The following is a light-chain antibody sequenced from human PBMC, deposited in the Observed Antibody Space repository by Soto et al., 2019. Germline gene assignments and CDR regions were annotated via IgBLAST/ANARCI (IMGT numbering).Light chain of an antibody. Sequence: EIVLTQSPGTLSLSPGERATLSCRASQSVSSSYLAWYQQKPCQAPRLLIYGASSRATGIPDRFSGSGSGTDFTLTISRLEPEDFAVYYCQQYGISPWTFGQGTKVEI. CDR3: QQYGISPWT. CDR2: GAS. V-gene: IGKV3-20*01. CDR1: QSVSSSY. J-gene: IGKJ1*01.